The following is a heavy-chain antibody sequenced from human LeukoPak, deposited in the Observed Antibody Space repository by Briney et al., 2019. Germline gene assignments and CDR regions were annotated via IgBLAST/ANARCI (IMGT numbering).Heavy chain of an antibody. CDR1: GFTVSSNY. V-gene: IGHV3-23*01. J-gene: IGHJ4*02. CDR2: ISGSGGST. Sequence: GGSLRLSCAASGFTVSSNYMSWVRQAPGKGLEWVSAISGSGGSTYYADSVKGRFTISRDNSKNTLYLQMNSLRAEDTAVYYCAKGDYYGSGAYGDYWGQGTLVTVSS. D-gene: IGHD3-10*01. CDR3: AKGDYYGSGAYGDY.